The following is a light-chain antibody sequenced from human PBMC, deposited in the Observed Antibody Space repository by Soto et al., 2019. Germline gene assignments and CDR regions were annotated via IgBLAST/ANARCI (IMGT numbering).Light chain of an antibody. Sequence: EIVLTQSPGTLSLSPGERATLSCRASQSVSSSYLAWYQQKPGQAPRLLIYGASTRATGIPVRFSGSGSGTEFNLTISSLQSEDFAVYHCQQYNNWPQWTFGQGTKVDIK. J-gene: IGKJ1*01. CDR2: GAS. CDR3: QQYNNWPQWT. CDR1: QSVSSSY. V-gene: IGKV3D-15*01.